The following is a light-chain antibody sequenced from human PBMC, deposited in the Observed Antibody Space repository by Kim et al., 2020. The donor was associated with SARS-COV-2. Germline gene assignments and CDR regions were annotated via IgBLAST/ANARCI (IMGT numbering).Light chain of an antibody. J-gene: IGLJ2*01. CDR3: QAWDRTTVV. Sequence: SVSPGQTASITCSGDKLGDKYACWYRQKPGQSPVLVIYQDSKRPSGIPERFSGSNSGNTATLTISGTQAMDEADYYCQAWDRTTVVFGGGTQLTVL. V-gene: IGLV3-1*01. CDR1: KLGDKY. CDR2: QDS.